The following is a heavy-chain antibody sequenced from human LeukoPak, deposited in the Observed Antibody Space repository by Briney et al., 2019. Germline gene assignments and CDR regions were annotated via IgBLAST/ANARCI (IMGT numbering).Heavy chain of an antibody. J-gene: IGHJ3*02. D-gene: IGHD6-6*01. CDR3: ARDGLPAARDI. Sequence: QAGGLLRLSCTGSGYIVSQVWMQWVRQVPGKGLVWVSRINGDGSSTNYADSVKGRFTISRDNARNTLYLQMNSLRAEDTAVYYCARDGLPAARDIWGQGTMVTVSS. CDR1: GYIVSQVW. V-gene: IGHV3-74*01. CDR2: INGDGSST.